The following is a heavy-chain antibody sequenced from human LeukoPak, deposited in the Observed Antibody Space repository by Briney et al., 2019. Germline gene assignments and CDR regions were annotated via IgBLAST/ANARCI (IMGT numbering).Heavy chain of an antibody. CDR3: ARILSWYNWNDQGDPNYFDY. Sequence: PGGSLRLSCAASGFTFRSYAMNWVRQAPGKGLEWVSAISVGGDATYYADSVKGRFTISRDNAKNTLYLQMNSLRAEDAAVYYCARILSWYNWNDQGDPNYFDYWGQGTLVTVSS. D-gene: IGHD1-20*01. CDR2: ISVGGDAT. CDR1: GFTFRSYA. J-gene: IGHJ4*02. V-gene: IGHV3-23*01.